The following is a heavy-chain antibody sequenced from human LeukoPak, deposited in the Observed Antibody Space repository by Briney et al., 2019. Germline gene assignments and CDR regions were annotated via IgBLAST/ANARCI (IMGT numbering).Heavy chain of an antibody. V-gene: IGHV3-48*03. D-gene: IGHD2-15*01. J-gene: IGHJ4*02. CDR3: GNQCSGGICPEN. Sequence: GGSLRLSCAASGFTFSSYEMNWVRQAPGKGLEWVSYISSSGSTIYYADSVKGRFTISRDNAKNSLYLQMNSLRAEDTAFYYCGNQCSGGICPENWGRGTLVTVSS. CDR1: GFTFSSYE. CDR2: ISSSGSTI.